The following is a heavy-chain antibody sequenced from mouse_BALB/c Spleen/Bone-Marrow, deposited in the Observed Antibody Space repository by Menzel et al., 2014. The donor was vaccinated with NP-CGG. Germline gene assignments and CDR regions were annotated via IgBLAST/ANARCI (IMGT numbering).Heavy chain of an antibody. CDR3: TRFGSSYDWYFDV. CDR1: GYSFTNYW. D-gene: IGHD1-1*01. Sequence: EVQLQQSGTVLARPGASVTMSCKASGYSFTNYWLHWVKQRPGQGLEWIGAIYPGNSDTSYNQKFKGKAKLTAVTSASTAYMELSSLTNEDSAVYYCTRFGSSYDWYFDVWGAGTTVTVSS. CDR2: IYPGNSDT. V-gene: IGHV1-5*01. J-gene: IGHJ1*01.